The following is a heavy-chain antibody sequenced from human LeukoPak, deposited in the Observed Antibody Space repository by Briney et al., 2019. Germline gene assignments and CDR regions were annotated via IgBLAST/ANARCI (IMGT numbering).Heavy chain of an antibody. CDR3: ARAERTSLVPAAKTLGYYYSMDV. CDR2: IIPIFGTA. CDR1: GGTFSSYA. J-gene: IGHJ6*03. Sequence: SVKVSCKASGGTFSSYAISWVRQAPGQGLEWMGGIIPIFGTANYAQKFQGRVTITTDESTSTAYMELSGLRSEDTAVYYCARAERTSLVPAAKTLGYYYSMDVWGKGTTVTVSS. D-gene: IGHD2-2*01. V-gene: IGHV1-69*05.